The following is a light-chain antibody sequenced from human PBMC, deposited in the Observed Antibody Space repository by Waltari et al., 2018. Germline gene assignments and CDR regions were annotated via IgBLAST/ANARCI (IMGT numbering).Light chain of an antibody. Sequence: HTVVTQAPSLAVSPGGSVTLKCPWSLAPLSPTSYHTWYQQTPGQAPRTLVYKANARSSGVPDRFSGSILGNTAALTITGAQADDESDYYCALYMGSGIWVFGGGTRLTVL. V-gene: IGLV8-61*01. CDR2: KAN. CDR1: LAPLSPTSY. CDR3: ALYMGSGIWV. J-gene: IGLJ3*02.